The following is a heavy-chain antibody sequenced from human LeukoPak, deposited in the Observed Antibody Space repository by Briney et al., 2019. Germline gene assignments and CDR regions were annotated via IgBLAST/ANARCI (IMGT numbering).Heavy chain of an antibody. Sequence: ASVKVSCKASGYTFTSYGISWVRQAPGQGLEWMGWISAYNGNTNYAQKLQGRVTMTTDTSTSTAYMELRSLRSDDTAVYYCARDSMVRGVIIHFDYWGQGTLVTVSS. CDR2: ISAYNGNT. D-gene: IGHD3-10*01. CDR3: ARDSMVRGVIIHFDY. CDR1: GYTFTSYG. V-gene: IGHV1-18*01. J-gene: IGHJ4*02.